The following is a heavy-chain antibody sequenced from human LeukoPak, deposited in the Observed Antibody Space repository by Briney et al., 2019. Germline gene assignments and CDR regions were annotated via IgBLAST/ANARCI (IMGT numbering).Heavy chain of an antibody. CDR3: ARDLGLYPI. CDR2: ISGSGGGT. D-gene: IGHD2-8*01. V-gene: IGHV3-23*01. Sequence: GGSLRLSCAASGFTFSSYAMSWVRQAPGKGLEWVSGISGSGGGTYYADSVKGRFTISRDNSKNTLYLQMNSLRAEDTAVYYCARDLGLYPIWGQGTMVTVSS. J-gene: IGHJ3*02. CDR1: GFTFSSYA.